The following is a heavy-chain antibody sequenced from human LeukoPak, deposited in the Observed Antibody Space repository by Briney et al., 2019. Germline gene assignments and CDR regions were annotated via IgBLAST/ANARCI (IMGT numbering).Heavy chain of an antibody. J-gene: IGHJ4*02. Sequence: PGGSLRLSCAASGFTFSSYAMHWVRQAPGKELEWVAVISYDGSNKYYADSVKGRFTISRDNSKNTLYLQMNSLRAEDTAVYYCARGEVAVAGTIYWGQGTLVTVSS. CDR1: GFTFSSYA. CDR2: ISYDGSNK. V-gene: IGHV3-30-3*01. CDR3: ARGEVAVAGTIY. D-gene: IGHD6-19*01.